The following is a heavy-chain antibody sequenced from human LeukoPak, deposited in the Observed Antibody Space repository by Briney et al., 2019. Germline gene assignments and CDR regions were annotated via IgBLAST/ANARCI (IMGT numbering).Heavy chain of an antibody. Sequence: XGSLRLSCAASGFIFSSYSMSWVRQAPGKGLKWVSVMSGSGGSTYYADSVKGRFTISRDNSKNTLYLQMNSLRVEDTAVYYCAKGRDGYHSADYWGQGTLVTVSS. D-gene: IGHD5-24*01. J-gene: IGHJ4*02. V-gene: IGHV3-23*01. CDR2: MSGSGGST. CDR1: GFIFSSYS. CDR3: AKGRDGYHSADY.